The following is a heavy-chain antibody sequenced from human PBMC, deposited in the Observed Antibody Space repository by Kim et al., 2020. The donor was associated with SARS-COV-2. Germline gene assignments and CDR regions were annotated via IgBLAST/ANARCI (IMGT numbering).Heavy chain of an antibody. CDR1: GGSISSSNYY. CDR3: ARGYNYDYWFDP. V-gene: IGHV4-39*07. J-gene: IGHJ5*02. D-gene: IGHD5-18*01. Sequence: SETLSLTCTVSGGSISSSNYYWGWIRQPPGKGLEWIGNIYYSVSTYHNPSLKSRVTMSVDTSKNQFSLKLNSVTAADTAVYYCARGYNYDYWFDPWGQGTLVTVSS. CDR2: IYYSVST.